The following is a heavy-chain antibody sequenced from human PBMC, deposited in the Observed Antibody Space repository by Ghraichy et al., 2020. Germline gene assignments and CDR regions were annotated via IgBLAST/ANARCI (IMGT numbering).Heavy chain of an antibody. J-gene: IGHJ5*02. Sequence: GGSLRLSCAASGFTFSSYAMSWVRQAPGKGLEWVSAISDTGSSTYYADSVKGRFTISRDNSKNTLYLQMNSLRAEDTAVYYCAKPLYTSRWYWFDTWGQGTQVSVSS. V-gene: IGHV3-23*01. CDR3: AKPLYTSRWYWFDT. CDR2: ISDTGSST. CDR1: GFTFSSYA. D-gene: IGHD6-13*01.